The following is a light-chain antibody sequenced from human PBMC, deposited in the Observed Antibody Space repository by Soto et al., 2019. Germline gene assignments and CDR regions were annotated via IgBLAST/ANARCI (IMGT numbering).Light chain of an antibody. CDR2: GAS. V-gene: IGKV3-20*01. CDR3: QQYGSSPRT. J-gene: IGKJ2*01. CDR1: QTVTNNY. Sequence: ELVMTQSPATLSVSPGERATLSCRASQTVTNNYLAWYQQKPGQAPRLLIYGASTRATGIPGRFSGTGTGTDFTLTITRLEPEDFAVYYCQQYGSSPRTFGQGTKLEIK.